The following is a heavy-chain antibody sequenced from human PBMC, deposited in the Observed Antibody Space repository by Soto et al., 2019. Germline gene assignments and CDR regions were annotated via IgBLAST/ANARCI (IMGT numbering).Heavy chain of an antibody. CDR1: GYTFTGYY. Sequence: ASVKVSCKASGYTFTGYYMHWVRQAPGQGLEWMGWINPNSGGTNYAQKFQGRVTMTRDTSISTAYMELSRLRSDDTAVYCCARGGYYGSGSYYNHWGQGTLVTVSS. CDR2: INPNSGGT. V-gene: IGHV1-2*02. D-gene: IGHD3-10*01. J-gene: IGHJ5*02. CDR3: ARGGYYGSGSYYNH.